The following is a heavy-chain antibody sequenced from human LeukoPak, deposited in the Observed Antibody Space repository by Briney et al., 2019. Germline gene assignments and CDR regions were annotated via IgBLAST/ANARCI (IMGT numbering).Heavy chain of an antibody. V-gene: IGHV1-46*01. CDR1: GYTFISHY. Sequence: GASVKVSCKASGYTFISHYMHWVRQAPGQGLEWMGIINPSGGSTSYAQKFQGRVTMTRDTSTSTVYMELSSLRSEDTAVYYCARGGYYDFWSGYSHNWFDPWGQGTLVTVSS. CDR2: INPSGGST. J-gene: IGHJ5*02. D-gene: IGHD3-3*01. CDR3: ARGGYYDFWSGYSHNWFDP.